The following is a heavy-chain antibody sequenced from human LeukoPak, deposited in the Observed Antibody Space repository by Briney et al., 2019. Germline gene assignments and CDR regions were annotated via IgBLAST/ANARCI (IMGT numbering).Heavy chain of an antibody. J-gene: IGHJ3*02. CDR1: GFTFSSQW. V-gene: IGHV3-74*01. Sequence: GGSLTLSCAASGFTFSSQWMHWVRQAPGKGLLWVSRINGHGSSTNYAVSVKGPFTISRDNAKNTVYLQMNSLRAEDTAVYHCARDSYYYDSSGYGVERTGAFDIWGQGTMVTVSS. D-gene: IGHD3-22*01. CDR3: ARDSYYYDSSGYGVERTGAFDI. CDR2: INGHGSST.